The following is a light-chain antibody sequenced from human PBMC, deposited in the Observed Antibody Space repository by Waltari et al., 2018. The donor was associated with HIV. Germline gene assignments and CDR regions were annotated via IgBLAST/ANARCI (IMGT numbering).Light chain of an antibody. J-gene: IGKJ4*01. CDR1: QSVSSN. Sequence: ERVMTQSPATLSVSPGERATLSCRASQSVSSNLAWSQQTPGQAPSLLIYGASTRATGIPARFSGSGSGTDFTLTIGSLQSEDFAVYYCQQYNNWPLTFGGGTTVEIK. CDR3: QQYNNWPLT. V-gene: IGKV3-15*01. CDR2: GAS.